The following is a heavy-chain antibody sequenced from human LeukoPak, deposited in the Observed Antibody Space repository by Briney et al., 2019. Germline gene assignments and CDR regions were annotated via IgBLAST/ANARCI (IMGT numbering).Heavy chain of an antibody. CDR3: AKTLFGFSYGKIDY. CDR2: IYDDDDST. V-gene: IGHV3-23*01. CDR1: GFTFNRYA. Sequence: GGSLRLSCAASGFTFNRYAMAWVRQAPGKGLEGVSSIYDDDDSTYYADSVKGRFTISRDNSKNTLYLDMNNLRAEDTALYFCAKTLFGFSYGKIDYWGQGTLVTVSS. J-gene: IGHJ4*02. D-gene: IGHD5-18*01.